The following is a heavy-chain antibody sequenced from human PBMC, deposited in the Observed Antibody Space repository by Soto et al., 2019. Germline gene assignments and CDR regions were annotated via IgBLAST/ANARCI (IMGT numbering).Heavy chain of an antibody. CDR2: VHISGHS. CDR1: VVSVRAPDW. Sequence: SETLSLTCTVSVVSVRAPDWWKWVRQSPDKGLEWIAEVHISGHSNYNPSLRSRVSVSIDSSKNQFYLNLNSVTAADTAVYYCARARAHATGVDYWGQGTLVTVSS. V-gene: IGHV4-4*02. D-gene: IGHD2-15*01. CDR3: ARARAHATGVDY. J-gene: IGHJ4*02.